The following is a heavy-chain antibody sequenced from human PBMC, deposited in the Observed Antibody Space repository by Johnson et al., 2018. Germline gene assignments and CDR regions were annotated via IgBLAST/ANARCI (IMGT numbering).Heavy chain of an antibody. D-gene: IGHD3-9*01. CDR1: GFTFDDYA. CDR2: ISWESNTI. Sequence: VQLVESGGGLVQPGRSLRLSCAASGFTFDDYAMHWVRQAPGKGLEWVSGISWESNTIAYADSVKGRFTISRDNAKNALYLQMSSLRVEDPALYYCAKDGGDYDIVTDSHYYYYGMDVWGQGTTVIVSS. V-gene: IGHV3-9*01. CDR3: AKDGGDYDIVTDSHYYYYGMDV. J-gene: IGHJ6*02.